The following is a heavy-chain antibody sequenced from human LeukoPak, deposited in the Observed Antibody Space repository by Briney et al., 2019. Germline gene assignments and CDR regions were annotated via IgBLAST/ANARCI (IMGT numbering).Heavy chain of an antibody. CDR2: IYYSGST. CDR1: GGSISSYY. CDR3: AGSGVVTAINSDYYYGMDV. J-gene: IGHJ6*02. V-gene: IGHV4-59*01. Sequence: SETLSLTCTVSGGSISSYYWSWIRQPPGKGLEWIGYIYYSGSTNYNPSLKSRVTISVDTSKNQFSLKLSSVTAADTAVYYCAGSGVVTAINSDYYYGMDVWGQGTTVTVSS. D-gene: IGHD2-21*02.